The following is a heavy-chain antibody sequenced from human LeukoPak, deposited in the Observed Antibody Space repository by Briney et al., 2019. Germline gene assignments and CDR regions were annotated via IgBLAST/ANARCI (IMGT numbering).Heavy chain of an antibody. J-gene: IGHJ3*02. CDR1: GFTFSSXX. V-gene: IGHV3-21*01. CDR3: ARISIAVAGNDAFDI. Sequence: GGSLRLSCAASGFTFSSXXXXXXXQAPGKGLEXXXXXXSCSSYIYYADSVKGXFPISRDNAKNSLYLQMNSLRAEDTAVYYCARISIAVAGNDAFDIWGQGTMVTVSS. CDR2: XXSCSSYI. D-gene: IGHD6-19*01.